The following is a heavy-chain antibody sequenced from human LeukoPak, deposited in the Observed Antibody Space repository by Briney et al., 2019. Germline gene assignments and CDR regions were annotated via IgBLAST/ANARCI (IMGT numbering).Heavy chain of an antibody. CDR2: ISWDGGRI. CDR1: GFTFDDYA. D-gene: IGHD5-18*01. Sequence: GGSLRLSCAASGFTFDDYAMHWVRQAPGKGLEWVSLISWDGGRIYYADSVKGRFTISRDNSKNSLYLQMNSLRLDDTALYYCANNGGRGYNYGAFDPWGQGTLVTVSS. CDR3: ANNGGRGYNYGAFDP. J-gene: IGHJ5*02. V-gene: IGHV3-43D*03.